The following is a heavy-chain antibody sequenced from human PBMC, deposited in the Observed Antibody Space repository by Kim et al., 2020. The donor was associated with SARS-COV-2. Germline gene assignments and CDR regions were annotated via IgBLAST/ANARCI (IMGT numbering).Heavy chain of an antibody. CDR3: AKDGEVLRPHLWFGELLVPFDY. CDR1: GFTFSSYG. CDR2: IWYDGSNK. Sequence: GGSLRLSCAASGFTFSSYGMHWVRQAPGKGLEWVAVIWYDGSNKYYADSVKGRFTISRDNSKNTLYLQMNSLRAEDTAVYYCAKDGEVLRPHLWFGELLVPFDYWGQGTLVTVSS. D-gene: IGHD3-10*01. J-gene: IGHJ4*02. V-gene: IGHV3-33*06.